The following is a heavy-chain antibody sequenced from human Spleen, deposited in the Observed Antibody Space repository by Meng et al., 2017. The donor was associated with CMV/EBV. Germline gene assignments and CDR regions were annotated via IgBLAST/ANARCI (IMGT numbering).Heavy chain of an antibody. Sequence: VSCKDAGYTCTSYEISWVRQAPGQGLEWLGWISTYNGNTNYAQKIQGRVTMTTDTSTSTAYMELRSLRSDDTAVYYCARSYNWHFDYWGQGTLVTVSS. CDR1: GYTCTSYE. J-gene: IGHJ4*02. V-gene: IGHV1-18*01. CDR3: ARSYNWHFDY. D-gene: IGHD1-1*01. CDR2: ISTYNGNT.